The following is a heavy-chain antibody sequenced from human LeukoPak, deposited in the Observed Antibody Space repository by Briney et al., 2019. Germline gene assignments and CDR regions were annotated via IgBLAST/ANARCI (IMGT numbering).Heavy chain of an antibody. V-gene: IGHV3-23*01. CDR2: MSGSGTTT. CDR1: GFTFSSYA. CDR3: AKGTVWLVTPRPYYGMDV. D-gene: IGHD4-23*01. Sequence: GGSLRLSCAASGFTFSSYAMTWVRQAPGKGLEWVAAMSGSGTTTYSADSAKGRFTISRDNSKNTLYVEMSSLRAEDTAVYYCAKGTVWLVTPRPYYGMDVWGQGTTVTVSS. J-gene: IGHJ6*02.